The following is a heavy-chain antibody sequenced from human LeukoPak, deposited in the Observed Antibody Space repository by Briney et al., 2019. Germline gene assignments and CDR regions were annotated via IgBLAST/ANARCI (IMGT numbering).Heavy chain of an antibody. J-gene: IGHJ5*02. V-gene: IGHV3-53*01. CDR2: MYDGGAT. CDR1: GFTVSGDY. CDR3: AKRFTTGTTNWFDP. Sequence: GGSLRLSCAVSGFTVSGDYMSWVRQAPGKGLEWVSVMYDGGATYYADSVKGRFTISRDNSKNTLYLQMNSLRAEDTAVYYCAKRFTTGTTNWFDPWGQGTLVTVSS. D-gene: IGHD1-1*01.